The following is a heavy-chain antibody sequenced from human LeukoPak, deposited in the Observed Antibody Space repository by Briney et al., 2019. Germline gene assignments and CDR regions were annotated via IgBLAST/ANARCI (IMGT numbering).Heavy chain of an antibody. CDR2: ISGSGDNT. V-gene: IGHV3-23*01. CDR3: AKGGLVHRFDP. J-gene: IGHJ5*02. CDR1: GFTFSSYS. Sequence: PGGSLRLSCAASGFTFSSYSMNWVRQAPGKGLEWVSGISGSGDNTYYADSVKGRFTISRDNSKNTLCLQMNSLRADDTAVYYCAKGGLVHRFDPWGQGTLVTVSS.